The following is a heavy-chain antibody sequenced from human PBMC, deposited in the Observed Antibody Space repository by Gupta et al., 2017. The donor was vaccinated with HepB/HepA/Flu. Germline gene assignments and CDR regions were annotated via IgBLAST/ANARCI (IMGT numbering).Heavy chain of an antibody. J-gene: IGHJ4*02. Sequence: QVQLQQWGAGLLKPSEPLSLTCAVYGGSFSGYYWSWIRQPPGKGLEWIGEINHSGSTNYNPFLKSRVTISVDTSKNQFSLKLSSVTAADSAVYYCGSRGVAGISGALYYWGQGTLGTVSS. CDR3: GSRGVAGISGALYY. CDR2: INHSGST. D-gene: IGHD6-19*01. CDR1: GGSFSGYY. V-gene: IGHV4-34*01.